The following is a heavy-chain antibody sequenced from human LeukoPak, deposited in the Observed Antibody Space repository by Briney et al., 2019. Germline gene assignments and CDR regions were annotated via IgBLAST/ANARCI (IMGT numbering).Heavy chain of an antibody. CDR3: ARLITGTTEALVGWFDP. CDR1: GYTFTSYG. CDR2: ISAYNGNT. D-gene: IGHD1-7*01. V-gene: IGHV1-18*01. J-gene: IGHJ5*02. Sequence: ASVKVSCKASGYTFTSYGISWVRQAPGQGLEWMGWISAYNGNTNYAQKLQGRVTMITDTSTTTAYMELRSLRSDDTAVYYCARLITGTTEALVGWFDPWGQGTLVTVSS.